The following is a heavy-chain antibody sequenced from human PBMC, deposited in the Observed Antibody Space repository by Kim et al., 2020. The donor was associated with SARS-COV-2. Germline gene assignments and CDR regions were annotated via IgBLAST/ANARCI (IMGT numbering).Heavy chain of an antibody. Sequence: ASVKVSCKASGYTFIGYYMHWVRQAAGQGLEWMGWINPNSGGTNYAQKFQGRVTMTRDTSITTAYMELSRLRSDDTAVYYCARGDGLYYGANGMDVWGQGTTVTVSS. D-gene: IGHD3-10*01. CDR2: INPNSGGT. CDR3: ARGDGLYYGANGMDV. CDR1: GYTFIGYY. J-gene: IGHJ6*02. V-gene: IGHV1-2*02.